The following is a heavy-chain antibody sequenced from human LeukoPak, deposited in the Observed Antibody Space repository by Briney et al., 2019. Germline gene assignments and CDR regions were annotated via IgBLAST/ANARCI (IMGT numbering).Heavy chain of an antibody. CDR2: IYSGGST. J-gene: IGHJ4*02. CDR1: GFTVSSNY. V-gene: IGHV3-66*02. Sequence: GGSLSLSCAASGFTVSSNYISWVRQAPGKGLEWVSVIYSGGSTYYADSVKGRFTISRDNWKNTLYLQMNSLRAEDKAVYYCARGSVDVSSFDYWGQGTLVTVAS. CDR3: ARGSVDVSSFDY. D-gene: IGHD3-22*01.